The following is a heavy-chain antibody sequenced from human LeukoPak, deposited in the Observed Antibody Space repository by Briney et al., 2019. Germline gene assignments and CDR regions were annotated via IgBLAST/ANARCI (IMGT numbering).Heavy chain of an antibody. J-gene: IGHJ4*02. CDR3: ARDLSGTWTFDY. Sequence: GGSLRLACAASGFTFSSHGMHWVRQAPGKGLEWVAIISYDESNKYYADSVKGRFTISRDNSKNTLYLQMNSLRAEDTAVYYCARDLSGTWTFDYWGQGTLVTVSS. D-gene: IGHD1-26*01. CDR1: GFTFSSHG. V-gene: IGHV3-30*03. CDR2: ISYDESNK.